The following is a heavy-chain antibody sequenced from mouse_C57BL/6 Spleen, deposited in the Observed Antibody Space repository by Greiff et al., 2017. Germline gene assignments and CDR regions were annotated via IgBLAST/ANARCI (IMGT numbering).Heavy chain of an antibody. V-gene: IGHV1-81*01. D-gene: IGHD2-1*01. Sequence: VKLMESGAELARPGASVKLSCKASGYTFTSYGISWVKQRTGQGLEWIGEIYPRSGNTYYNEKFKGKATLTADKSSSTAYMELRSLTSEDSAVYFCVHGNGFAYWGQGTLVTVSA. CDR1: GYTFTSYG. J-gene: IGHJ3*01. CDR2: IYPRSGNT. CDR3: VHGNGFAY.